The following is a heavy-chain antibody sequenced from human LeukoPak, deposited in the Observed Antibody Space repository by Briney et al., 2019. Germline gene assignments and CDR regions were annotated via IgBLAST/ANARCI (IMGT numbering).Heavy chain of an antibody. V-gene: IGHV4-39*07. CDR3: ARVGSSSNYYYYYYMDV. J-gene: IGHJ6*03. CDR1: GGSISSSSYY. Sequence: SETLSLTCTVSGGSISSSSYYWGWIRQPPGKGLEWIGSIYYSGSTYYNPSLKSRVTISVDTSKNEFSMRLTSVTAADTAVYYCARVGSSSNYYYYYYMDVWGKGTTVTVSS. D-gene: IGHD6-19*01. CDR2: IYYSGST.